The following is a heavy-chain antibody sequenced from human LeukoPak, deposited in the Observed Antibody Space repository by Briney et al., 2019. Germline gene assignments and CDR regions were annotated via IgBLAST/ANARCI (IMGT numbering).Heavy chain of an antibody. CDR3: ARPYSSGFDY. V-gene: IGHV1-8*03. Sequence: ASVKVSCKASGYTFTSYGISWVRQATGQGLEWMGWMNPNSGNTGYAQKFQGRVTITRNTSISTAYMELSSLRSEDTAVYYCARPYSSGFDYWGQGTLVTVSS. CDR1: GYTFTSYG. D-gene: IGHD6-19*01. J-gene: IGHJ4*02. CDR2: MNPNSGNT.